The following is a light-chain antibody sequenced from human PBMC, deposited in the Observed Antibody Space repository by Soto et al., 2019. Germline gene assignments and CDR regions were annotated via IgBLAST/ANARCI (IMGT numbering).Light chain of an antibody. V-gene: IGKV1-39*01. CDR3: QQSYSTPHT. CDR2: AAS. J-gene: IGKJ2*01. CDR1: QSISTY. Sequence: DIQMTQSPSSLSASVGDRVTITCRANQSISTYLNWYQQKPGKAPKLLIYAASSLHSGVPSRFSGSGSGTEFTLTISSLQPEDFATFYCQQSYSTPHTFGQGTNLDIK.